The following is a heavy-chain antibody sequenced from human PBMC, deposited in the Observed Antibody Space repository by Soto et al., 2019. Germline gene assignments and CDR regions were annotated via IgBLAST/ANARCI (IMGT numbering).Heavy chain of an antibody. D-gene: IGHD2-2*01. J-gene: IGHJ6*03. CDR1: GFTFSSYW. CDR2: INSDGSST. V-gene: IGHV3-74*01. CDR3: ARESVVPAAYYYYYHYMDV. Sequence: EVQLVESGGGLVQPGGSLRLSCAASGFTFSSYWMHWVRQAPGKGLVWVSRINSDGSSTSYADSVKGRFTISRDNAKNTLYLQMNSLRAEDTAVYYCARESVVPAAYYYYYHYMDVWGKGTTVTVSS.